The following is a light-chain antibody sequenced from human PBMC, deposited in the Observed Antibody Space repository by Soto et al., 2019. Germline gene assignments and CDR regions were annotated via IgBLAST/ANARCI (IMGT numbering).Light chain of an antibody. CDR2: EGS. J-gene: IGLJ1*01. Sequence: QSVLTQPASVSGSPGQSITISCTGNSSDVGSYNLVSWCQQHPGKAPKLMIYEGSKRPSGVSNRFSGSKSGNTASLTISGLQAEDEADYYCCSYAGSSVCFGTGTKLTVL. CDR3: CSYAGSSVC. V-gene: IGLV2-23*01. CDR1: SSDVGSYNL.